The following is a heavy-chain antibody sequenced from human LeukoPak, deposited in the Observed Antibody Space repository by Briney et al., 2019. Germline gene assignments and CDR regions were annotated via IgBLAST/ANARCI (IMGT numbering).Heavy chain of an antibody. CDR1: GFTFSSYS. Sequence: GGSLRLSCAASGFTFSSYSMNWVRQAPGKGLEWVSYISSSSSTIYYADSVKGRFTISRDNAKNSLYLQMNSLRSEDTAVYYCARDRSPIRGVTSYYFDYWGQGTLVTVSS. CDR2: ISSSSSTI. V-gene: IGHV3-48*01. J-gene: IGHJ4*02. CDR3: ARDRSPIRGVTSYYFDY. D-gene: IGHD3-10*01.